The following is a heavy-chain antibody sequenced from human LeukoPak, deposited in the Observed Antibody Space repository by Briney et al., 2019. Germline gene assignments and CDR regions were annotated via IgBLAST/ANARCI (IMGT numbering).Heavy chain of an antibody. Sequence: SQTLSLTCAISGDSVSSSRDASNWIRQSPSRGLEWLGRTYYRSNDYAVSVKTRMTINVDTSKNQVSLQLSSVTPEDTAVYYCARGRYNAFDIWGQRTMVTVS. CDR2: TYYRSN. J-gene: IGHJ3*02. D-gene: IGHD1-1*01. CDR1: GDSVSSSRDA. V-gene: IGHV6-1*01. CDR3: ARGRYNAFDI.